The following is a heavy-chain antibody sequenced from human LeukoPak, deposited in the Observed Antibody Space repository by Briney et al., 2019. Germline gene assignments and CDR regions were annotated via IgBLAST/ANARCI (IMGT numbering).Heavy chain of an antibody. CDR3: ARDQAIDIRAYDI. V-gene: IGHV3-74*01. J-gene: IGHJ3*02. CDR2: IDAGGSYI. CDR1: GFTFSSYW. Sequence: GGSLRLSCAASGFTFSSYWMHWVRQAPGKGLVWVSFIDAGGSYIRYADSVKGRFTISRDNAKNSLFLQMNSLRAEDTAMYFCARDQAIDIRAYDIWGQGTMVTVSS. D-gene: IGHD5-12*01.